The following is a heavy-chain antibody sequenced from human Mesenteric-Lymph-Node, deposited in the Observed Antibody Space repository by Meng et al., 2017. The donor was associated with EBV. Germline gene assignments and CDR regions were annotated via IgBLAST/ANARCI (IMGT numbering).Heavy chain of an antibody. V-gene: IGHV4-34*01. Sequence: QVQLQQGGAGLLKPSGTLSLTFAVYGGSFSGYYWSWIRQPPGKGLEWIGEINHSGSTNYNPSLKSRVTISVDTSKNQFSLKLSSVTAADTAVYYCARGVYYGDYAFGYWGQGTLVTVSS. D-gene: IGHD4-17*01. CDR2: INHSGST. CDR1: GGSFSGYY. CDR3: ARGVYYGDYAFGY. J-gene: IGHJ4*02.